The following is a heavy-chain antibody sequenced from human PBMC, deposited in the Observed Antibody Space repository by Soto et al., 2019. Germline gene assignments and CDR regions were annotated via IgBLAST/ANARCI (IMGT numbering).Heavy chain of an antibody. CDR2: IYRDDDK. J-gene: IGHJ4*02. CDR1: GFSLSTSGVG. D-gene: IGHD6-25*01. V-gene: IGHV2-5*02. Sequence: SGPTLVNPTQTLTLTCTFSGFSLSTSGVGVGWIRQPPGKALEWLALIYRDDDKRYSPSLKSRLTITKDTSKNQVVLTMTNMDPVDTATYYCARRGPKRLAVEFLFDYWGQGTLVTVSS. CDR3: ARRGPKRLAVEFLFDY.